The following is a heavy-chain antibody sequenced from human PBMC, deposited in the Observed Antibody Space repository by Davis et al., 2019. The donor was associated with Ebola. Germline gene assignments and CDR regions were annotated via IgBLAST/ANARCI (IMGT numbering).Heavy chain of an antibody. CDR3: ARDQGTTMVQGVIYYYYYYGMDV. CDR1: GFTFSSYW. Sequence: GESLKISCAASGFTFSSYWMSWVRQAPGKGLEWVANIKQDGSEKYYVDSVKGRFTISRDNAKNSLYLQMNSLRDEDTAVYYCARDQGTTMVQGVIYYYYYYGMDVWGQGTTVTVSS. D-gene: IGHD3-10*01. CDR2: IKQDGSEK. J-gene: IGHJ6*02. V-gene: IGHV3-7*01.